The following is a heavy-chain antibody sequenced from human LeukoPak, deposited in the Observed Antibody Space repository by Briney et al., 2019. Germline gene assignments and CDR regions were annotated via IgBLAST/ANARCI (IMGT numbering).Heavy chain of an antibody. CDR2: IIPIFGTA. CDR1: GGTFSSYA. Sequence: SVKVSCKASGGTFSSYAISWVRQAPGQGLEWMGGIIPIFGTANYAQKFQGRVTITTDKSTSTAYMELSSLRSEDTAVYYCARVLVNTAMVTGWYFDLWGRGTLVTVSS. D-gene: IGHD5-18*01. V-gene: IGHV1-69*05. J-gene: IGHJ2*01. CDR3: ARVLVNTAMVTGWYFDL.